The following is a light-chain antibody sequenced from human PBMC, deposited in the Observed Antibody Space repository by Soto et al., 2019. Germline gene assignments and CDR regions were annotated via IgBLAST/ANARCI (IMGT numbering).Light chain of an antibody. CDR3: QQYASSPYT. Sequence: EIVLTQSPGTLSLSPGERATLSCRASQSVSSNLAWYQQKPGRAPWLLSYGASRRATGIPDRFSGRESGTDFTLTITTLEPEDSAVYFCQQYASSPYTFGQGTKVDIK. CDR2: GAS. CDR1: QSVSSN. J-gene: IGKJ2*01. V-gene: IGKV3-20*01.